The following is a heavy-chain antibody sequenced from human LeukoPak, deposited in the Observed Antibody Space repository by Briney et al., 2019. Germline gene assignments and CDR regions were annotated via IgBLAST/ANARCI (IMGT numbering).Heavy chain of an antibody. D-gene: IGHD3-9*01. CDR2: FDPEDGET. J-gene: IGHJ4*02. CDR3: ATVVTGYYLYYFDY. V-gene: IGHV1-24*01. CDR1: GYTLTELP. Sequence: ALVKVSCKVSGYTLTELPMHWVRQAPGKGLEWMGGFDPEDGETIYAQKFQGRVTMTEDTSTDTAYMELSSLRSEDTAVYYCATVVTGYYLYYFDYWGQGTLVTVSS.